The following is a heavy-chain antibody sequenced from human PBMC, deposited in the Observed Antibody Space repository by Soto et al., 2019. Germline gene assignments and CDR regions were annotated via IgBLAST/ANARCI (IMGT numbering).Heavy chain of an antibody. CDR2: IFHVGIS. CDR1: GASVACSNW. J-gene: IGHJ5*02. Sequence: VQLLQAGLGLVKPSGTLSLSCTVSGASVACSNWWSWVGQSPGKGLEWLGDIFHVGISNYNPSLRVRINISVDKSNNQFSLTLKYVTAADTAVYYCATLPPPIEVTVLPIPTWGQGTLVTVSS. D-gene: IGHD2-15*01. V-gene: IGHV4-4*02. CDR3: ATLPPPIEVTVLPIPT.